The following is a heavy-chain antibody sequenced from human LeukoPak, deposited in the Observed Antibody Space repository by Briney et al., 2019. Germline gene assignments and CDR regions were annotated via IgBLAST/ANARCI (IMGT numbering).Heavy chain of an antibody. V-gene: IGHV5-51*01. D-gene: IGHD3-10*01. CDR1: GYSFTSYW. CDR3: ARRQGSGSYNYYGMDV. J-gene: IGHJ6*02. Sequence: GESLKISCKGSGYSFTSYWIGWVRQMPGKGLEWMGLIYPGDSNTMYSPSFQGQVTISADKSISTAYLQWSSLKASDTAMYYCARRQGSGSYNYYGMDVWGQGTTVTVSS. CDR2: IYPGDSNT.